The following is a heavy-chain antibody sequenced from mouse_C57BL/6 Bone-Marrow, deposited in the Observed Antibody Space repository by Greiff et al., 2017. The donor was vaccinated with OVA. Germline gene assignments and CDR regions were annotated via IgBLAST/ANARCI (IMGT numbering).Heavy chain of an antibody. V-gene: IGHV5-17*01. CDR2: ISSGSSTI. CDR1: GFTFSDYG. J-gene: IGHJ1*03. Sequence: EVKVVESGGGLVKPGGSLKLSCAASGFTFSDYGMHWVRQAPEKGLEWVAYISSGSSTIYYADTVKGRFTISRDNAKNTLFLQMTSLRSEDTAMYYCAKRHYYGSSPYWYFDVWGTGTTVTVSS. D-gene: IGHD1-1*01. CDR3: AKRHYYGSSPYWYFDV.